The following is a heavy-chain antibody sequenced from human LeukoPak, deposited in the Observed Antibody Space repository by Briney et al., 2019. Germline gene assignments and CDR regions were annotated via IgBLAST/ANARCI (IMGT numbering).Heavy chain of an antibody. D-gene: IGHD6-13*01. V-gene: IGHV3-48*01. CDR3: ARDPSIAAGQYDMDV. Sequence: GGSLRLSCAVSGFTSSSYSMNWVRQAPGKGLEWVSYISSSSSTIYYADSVKGRFTISRDNAKNSLYLQMNSLRAEDTAVYYCARDPSIAAGQYDMDVWGKGTTVTVSS. CDR1: GFTSSSYS. CDR2: ISSSSSTI. J-gene: IGHJ6*04.